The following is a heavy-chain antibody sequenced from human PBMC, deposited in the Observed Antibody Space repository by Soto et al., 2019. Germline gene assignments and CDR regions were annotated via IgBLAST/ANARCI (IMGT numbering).Heavy chain of an antibody. CDR2: IYPGDSDT. CDR1: GYNFANYW. V-gene: IGHV5-51*01. D-gene: IGHD2-15*01. J-gene: IGHJ4*02. Sequence: PGESLKISCEGSGYNFANYWIGWVRQMPGKGLELMGIIYPGDSDTKYSPSFQGQVTISADKSISTAYLQWSSLKASDTAMYYCARYCSGGSCYRPAYYLDYWGRGTPVTVYS. CDR3: ARYCSGGSCYRPAYYLDY.